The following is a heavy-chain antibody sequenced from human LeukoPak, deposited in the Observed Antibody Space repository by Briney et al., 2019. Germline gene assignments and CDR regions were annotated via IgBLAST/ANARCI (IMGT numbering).Heavy chain of an antibody. CDR2: IYHTGYT. CDR1: NYSITSGSY. J-gene: IGHJ5*02. CDR3: AREGTVRWFDP. V-gene: IGHV4-38-2*02. Sequence: PSETLSLTCIVSNYSITSGSYWSWIRPPPGKGLEWIGGIYHTGYTFYNPSLKSRVTISVDTSKNHFSLKLNSVTYADTALYYCAREGTVRWFDPWGQGTLVTVSS. D-gene: IGHD1-14*01.